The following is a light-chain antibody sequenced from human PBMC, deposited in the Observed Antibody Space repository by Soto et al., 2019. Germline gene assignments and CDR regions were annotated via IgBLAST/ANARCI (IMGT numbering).Light chain of an antibody. V-gene: IGKV3-20*01. CDR1: QSVSSSY. J-gene: IGKJ3*01. CDR2: GAS. Sequence: EIVLTQSPGTLSLSPGERATLSCRASQSVSSSYLAWYQQKPGQAPRLLIYGASSRATGIPDRFSGSGSGTDFTLIISRLEPEDFAVYYCQRYGLAPPFSFGPRTKVEIK. CDR3: QRYGLAPPFS.